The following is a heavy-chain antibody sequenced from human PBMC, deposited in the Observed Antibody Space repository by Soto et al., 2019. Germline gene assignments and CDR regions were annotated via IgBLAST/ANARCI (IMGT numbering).Heavy chain of an antibody. Sequence: ASVKVSCKASGYTFTSYGISWVRQAPGQGLEWMGWISAYNGNTNYAQKLQGRVTMTTDTSTSTAYMELRSLRSDDTAVYYCATQYYDFWSCYSADYYGMDVWGQGTTVTVSS. CDR3: ATQYYDFWSCYSADYYGMDV. CDR2: ISAYNGNT. V-gene: IGHV1-18*01. CDR1: GYTFTSYG. D-gene: IGHD3-3*01. J-gene: IGHJ6*02.